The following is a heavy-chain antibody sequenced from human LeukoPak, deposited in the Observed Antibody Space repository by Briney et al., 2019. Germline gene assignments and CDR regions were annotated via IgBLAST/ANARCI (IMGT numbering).Heavy chain of an antibody. J-gene: IGHJ4*02. Sequence: GGSLRLSCAASGFTFSRYWMSWVRQAPGKGLEWVANIKQDGSEKDYVDSVKGRFTVSSDNAKNSVYLQLNSLGAEDTAVYYCARGSEYDVLTGYFPFDSWGQGTLVTVSS. V-gene: IGHV3-7*01. CDR2: IKQDGSEK. CDR3: ARGSEYDVLTGYFPFDS. D-gene: IGHD3-9*01. CDR1: GFTFSRYW.